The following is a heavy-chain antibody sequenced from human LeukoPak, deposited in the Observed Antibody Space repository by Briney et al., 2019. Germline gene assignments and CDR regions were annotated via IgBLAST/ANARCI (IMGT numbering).Heavy chain of an antibody. CDR3: ARVPFTYYYEKSDYFPPGYFES. Sequence: NPSETLSLTCSVSGASISSGSNYWGWIRQPPGKTLEWIGSIYSSGSTYYNPSLKSRVIIIIDTPKNHFSLTLSSVTAADTAMYYCARVPFTYYYEKSDYFPPGYFESWGQGTLVTVSS. CDR1: GASISSGSNY. V-gene: IGHV4-39*07. CDR2: IYSSGST. J-gene: IGHJ4*02. D-gene: IGHD3-22*01.